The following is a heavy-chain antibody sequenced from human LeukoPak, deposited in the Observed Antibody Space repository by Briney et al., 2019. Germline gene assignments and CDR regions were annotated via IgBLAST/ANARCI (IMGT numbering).Heavy chain of an antibody. Sequence: SVKVSCKASGGTFSSYAISWVRQAPGQGLEWMGGIIPIFGTANYAQKFQGRVTITADESTSTAYMELSSLRSEDTAVYYCARDLIAAAGTYDYWGQGTLVTVSS. J-gene: IGHJ4*02. CDR2: IIPIFGTA. V-gene: IGHV1-69*13. CDR3: ARDLIAAAGTYDY. CDR1: GGTFSSYA. D-gene: IGHD6-13*01.